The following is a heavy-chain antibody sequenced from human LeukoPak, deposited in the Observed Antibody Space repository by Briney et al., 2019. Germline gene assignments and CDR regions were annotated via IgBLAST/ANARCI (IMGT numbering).Heavy chain of an antibody. V-gene: IGHV3-21*01. CDR2: ISTSSTYT. Sequence: GGSLRLSCVASGFTFSSQSMNWVRQAPGKGLEWVSSISTSSTYTYYADSVKGRFTISRDNARNSLYLQMNSLRAEDTAVYYCARGYHATGTTLGYWGQGTLVTVSS. J-gene: IGHJ4*02. D-gene: IGHD1-1*01. CDR3: ARGYHATGTTLGY. CDR1: GFTFSSQS.